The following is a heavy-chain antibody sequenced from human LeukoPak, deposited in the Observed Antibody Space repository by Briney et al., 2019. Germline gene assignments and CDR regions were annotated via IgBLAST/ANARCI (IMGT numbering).Heavy chain of an antibody. Sequence: GGSLRLSCAASGFIFSGSAVYWVRQASGKGLEWVGRTRSKTNNYATAYAASVKGRFTFSRDDLKNTAYLQMNSLETDDTAVYYCASAWSDYYGMDVWGQGTTVTVSS. CDR3: ASAWSDYYGMDV. CDR1: GFIFSGSA. D-gene: IGHD1-1*01. CDR2: TRSKTNNYAT. V-gene: IGHV3-73*01. J-gene: IGHJ6*02.